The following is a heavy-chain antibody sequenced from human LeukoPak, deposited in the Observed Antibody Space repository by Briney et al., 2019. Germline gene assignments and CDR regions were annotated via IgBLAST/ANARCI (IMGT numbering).Heavy chain of an antibody. V-gene: IGHV3-23*01. J-gene: IGHJ4*02. CDR1: GFTSSSYA. CDR3: AKDRVATIWEFDY. CDR2: ISGSGGST. Sequence: GGSLRLSCAASGFTSSSYAMSWVRQAPGKGLEWVSAISGSGGSTYYADSVKGRFTISRDNSKNTLYLQMNSLRAEDTAVYYCAKDRVATIWEFDYWGQGTLVTVSS. D-gene: IGHD5-12*01.